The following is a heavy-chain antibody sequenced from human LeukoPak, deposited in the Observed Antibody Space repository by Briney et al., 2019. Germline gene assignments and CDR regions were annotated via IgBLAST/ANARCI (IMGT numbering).Heavy chain of an antibody. D-gene: IGHD6-6*01. J-gene: IGHJ4*02. V-gene: IGHV4-59*05. CDR3: ARHPGFAARPFDY. CDR1: GGSISSYY. Sequence: SETLSLTCTVSGGSISSYYWSWIRQPAGKGLEWIGSIYYSGSTYYNPSLKSRVTISVDTSKNQFSLKLSSVTAADTAVYYCARHPGFAARPFDYWGQGTLVTVSS. CDR2: IYYSGST.